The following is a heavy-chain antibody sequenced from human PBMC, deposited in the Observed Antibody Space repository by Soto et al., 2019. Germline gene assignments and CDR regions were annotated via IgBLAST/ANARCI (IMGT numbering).Heavy chain of an antibody. CDR1: GNTVPNYA. D-gene: IGHD1-26*01. J-gene: IGHJ4*02. V-gene: IGHV1-3*01. CDR3: ARDDSGFSGSNYIDYFTS. Sequence: ASVNVSCKASGNTVPNYAIHWVRQAPGQRLEWMGWINGGNGNTYYSEHFKGRVTFTRDTSACTVYMQLSSLTSENTVVFYFARDDSGFSGSNYIDYFTSWGKGALVTVSS. CDR2: INGGNGNT.